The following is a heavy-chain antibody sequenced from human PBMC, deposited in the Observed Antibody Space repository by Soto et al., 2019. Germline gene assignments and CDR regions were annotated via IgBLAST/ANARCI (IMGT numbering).Heavy chain of an antibody. V-gene: IGHV2-5*08. CDR2: IFWDDDK. Sequence: TLSLTCRVSGAYISDFSWSWIRQAPRKAPEWLAFIFWDDDKRYSPSLENRLTITKDTSKNQVVLTMTNMDPVDTATYYCARIFDFWSGYYFSYWGRGTLVTVSS. J-gene: IGHJ4*02. CDR1: GAYISDFS. D-gene: IGHD3-3*01. CDR3: ARIFDFWSGYYFSY.